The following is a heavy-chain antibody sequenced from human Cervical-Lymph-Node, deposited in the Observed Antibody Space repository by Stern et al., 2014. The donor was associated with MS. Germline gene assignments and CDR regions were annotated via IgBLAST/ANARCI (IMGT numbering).Heavy chain of an antibody. CDR1: GYNFIDHA. V-gene: IGHV1-3*01. J-gene: IGHJ4*02. CDR3: ARQPDYSDFLDF. Sequence: QVQLVQPGAEVKKPGASMTISCKTSGYNFIDHAIHWVRQAPGQRLEWMGWINGDPGTTKYSQKFQGRVSFTRDKAASAAYMDLSSLSPDDTAVYYCARQPDYSDFLDFWGQGTLVTVSS. CDR2: INGDPGTT. D-gene: IGHD4-11*01.